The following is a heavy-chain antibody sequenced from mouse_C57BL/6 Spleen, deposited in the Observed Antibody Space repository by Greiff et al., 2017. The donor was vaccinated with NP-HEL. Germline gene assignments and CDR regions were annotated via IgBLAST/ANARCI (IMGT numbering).Heavy chain of an antibody. CDR3: ARSWDWYFDV. J-gene: IGHJ1*03. CDR2: IDPSDSYT. D-gene: IGHD4-1*01. CDR1: GYTFTSYW. Sequence: QVQLQQSGAELVMPGASVKLSCKASGYTFTSYWMHWVKQRPGQGLEWIGEIDPSDSYTNYNQKFKGKSTLTVDKSSSTAYMQLSSLTSEDSAVYYCARSWDWYFDVWGTGTTVTVSS. V-gene: IGHV1-69*01.